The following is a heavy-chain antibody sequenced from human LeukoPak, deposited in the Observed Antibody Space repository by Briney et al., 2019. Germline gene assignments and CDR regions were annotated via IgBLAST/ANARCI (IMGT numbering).Heavy chain of an antibody. J-gene: IGHJ4*02. Sequence: RPSETLSLTCTVSGGSISSYYWSWIRQPPGKGLEWIGSIYYSGSTYYNPSLKSRVAISVDTSKNQFSLKLSSVTAADTAVYYCARVSAVGLYWGQGTLVTVSS. CDR2: IYYSGST. V-gene: IGHV4-59*05. D-gene: IGHD1-26*01. CDR3: ARVSAVGLY. CDR1: GGSISSYY.